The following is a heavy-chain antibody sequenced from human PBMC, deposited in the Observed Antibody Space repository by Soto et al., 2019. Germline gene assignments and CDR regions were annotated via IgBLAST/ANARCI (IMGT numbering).Heavy chain of an antibody. D-gene: IGHD6-19*01. CDR1: GFTFSDYY. CDR2: ISSSSSYT. V-gene: IGHV3-11*06. Sequence: QVQLVESGGGLVKPGGSLRLSCAASGFTFSDYYMSRIRQAPGKGLEWVSYISSSSSYTNYADSVKGRFTISRDNAKNSLYLQMNSLRAEDTAVYYCARHIRYSSGWYDYYYGMDVWGQGTTVTVSS. J-gene: IGHJ6*02. CDR3: ARHIRYSSGWYDYYYGMDV.